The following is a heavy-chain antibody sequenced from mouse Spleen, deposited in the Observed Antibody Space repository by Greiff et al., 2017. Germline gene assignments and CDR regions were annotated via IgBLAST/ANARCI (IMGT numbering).Heavy chain of an antibody. Sequence: QVQLQQPGAELVMPGASVKLSCKASGYTFTSYWMHWVKQRPGQGLEWIGEIDPSDSYTNYNQKFKGKATLTVDKSSSTAYMQLSSLTSEDSAVYYCARQGNGSSYWYFDVWGAGTTVTVSS. CDR1: GYTFTSYW. CDR3: ARQGNGSSYWYFDV. D-gene: IGHD1-1*01. V-gene: IGHV1-69*01. J-gene: IGHJ1*01. CDR2: IDPSDSYT.